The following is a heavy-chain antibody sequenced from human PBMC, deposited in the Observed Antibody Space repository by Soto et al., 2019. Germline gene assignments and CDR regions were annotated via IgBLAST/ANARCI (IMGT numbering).Heavy chain of an antibody. CDR2: ISGSGGAT. J-gene: IGHJ6*03. V-gene: IGHV3-23*01. CDR1: GFTFASYA. Sequence: EVQLLESGGGLVQPGGSVRLSCAASGFTFASYAKSWLRQAPGKGLEWVSLISGSGGATYYADSVKGRFTISRDNFKNTVYLQMNSLGAEDSAIYYCAKCDIVVPPAYYMDVWGKGTTVTVS. CDR3: AKCDIVVPPAYYMDV. D-gene: IGHD2-15*01.